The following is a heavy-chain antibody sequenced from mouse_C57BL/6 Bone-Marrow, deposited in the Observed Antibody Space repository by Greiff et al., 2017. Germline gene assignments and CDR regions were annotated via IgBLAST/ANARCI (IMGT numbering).Heavy chain of an antibody. D-gene: IGHD1-1*01. V-gene: IGHV5-16*01. CDR3: ARERGLYYGSSPWYFDV. J-gene: IGHJ1*03. CDR2: INYDGSST. Sequence: DVMLVASEGGLVQPGSSMKLSCTASGFTFSDYYMAWVRQVPEKGLEWVANINYDGSSTYYLDSLKSRFIISRDNAKNILYLQMSSLKSEDTATYYCARERGLYYGSSPWYFDVWGTGTTVTVSS. CDR1: GFTFSDYY.